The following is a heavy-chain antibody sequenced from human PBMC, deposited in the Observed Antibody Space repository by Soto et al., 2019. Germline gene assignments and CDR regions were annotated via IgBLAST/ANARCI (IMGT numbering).Heavy chain of an antibody. CDR1: GFTFSSYS. J-gene: IGHJ5*02. Sequence: DVQLVESGGGLVQPGGSLRLSCAASGFTFSSYSMTWVRQAPGKGLEWVSYITSTSSSLYYADSVEGRFTISRDNAKNSLYLQMSSLRDEDTDVYYCARVYYYDSSALFDPWGQGTLVTVSS. CDR3: ARVYYYDSSALFDP. D-gene: IGHD3-22*01. V-gene: IGHV3-48*02. CDR2: ITSTSSSL.